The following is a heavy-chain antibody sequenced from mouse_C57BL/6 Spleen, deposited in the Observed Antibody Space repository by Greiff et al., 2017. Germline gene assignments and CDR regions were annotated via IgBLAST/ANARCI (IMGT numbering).Heavy chain of an antibody. V-gene: IGHV5-4*03. J-gene: IGHJ4*01. CDR1: GFTFSSYA. CDR3: ARARYYDYPYAMDY. Sequence: EVKVVESGGGLVKPGGSLKLSCAASGFTFSSYAMSWVRQTPEKRLEWVATISDGGSYTYYPDNVKGRFTISRDNAKNNLYLQMSHLKSEDTAMYYCARARYYDYPYAMDYWGQGTSVTVSS. CDR2: ISDGGSYT. D-gene: IGHD2-4*01.